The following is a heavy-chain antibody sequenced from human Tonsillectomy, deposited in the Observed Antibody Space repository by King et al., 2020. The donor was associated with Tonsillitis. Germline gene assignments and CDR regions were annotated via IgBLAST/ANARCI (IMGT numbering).Heavy chain of an antibody. CDR1: GFTFSSYA. J-gene: IGHJ3*02. D-gene: IGHD3-3*01. CDR2: LSSIGAIT. Sequence: VQLVESGGGLVQPGGSLRLSCAASGFTFSSYAMSWVRQAPGKGLDWVSALSSIGAITYYAYSVKGRLTISRDNSKNTRYLQMNSLRAEDTAVYYCAKDDDFEDYDFWSGTQAAFDIWGQGTMVTVSS. V-gene: IGHV3-23*04. CDR3: AKDDDFEDYDFWSGTQAAFDI.